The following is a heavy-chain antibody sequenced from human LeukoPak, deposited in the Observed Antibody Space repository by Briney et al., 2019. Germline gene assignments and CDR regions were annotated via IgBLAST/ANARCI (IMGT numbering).Heavy chain of an antibody. CDR2: MSSSSSYK. CDR3: ATYPGLARMDV. D-gene: IGHD5-12*01. J-gene: IGHJ6*02. Sequence: GGSLRRSCVASGFTFSTCNMNWVRQAPGKGLEWVSSMSSSSSYKYYADSVKGRFTISRDNAKNSMFLQMNSLRAEDTAVYYCATYPGLARMDVWSQGTTVTVSS. CDR1: GFTFSTCN. V-gene: IGHV3-21*01.